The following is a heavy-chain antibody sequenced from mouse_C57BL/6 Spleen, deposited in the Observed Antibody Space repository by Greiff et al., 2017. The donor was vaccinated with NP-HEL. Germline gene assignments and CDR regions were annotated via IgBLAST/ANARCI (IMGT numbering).Heavy chain of an antibody. D-gene: IGHD6-1*01. V-gene: IGHV1-26*01. CDR1: GYTFTDYY. CDR2: INPNNGGT. Sequence: VQLQQSGPELVKPGASVKISCKASGYTFTDYYMNWVKQSHGKSLEWIGDINPNNGGTSYNQKFKGKATLTVDKSSSTAYMELRSLTSEDSAVYYCVAPGAMDYWGQGTSVTVSS. J-gene: IGHJ4*01. CDR3: VAPGAMDY.